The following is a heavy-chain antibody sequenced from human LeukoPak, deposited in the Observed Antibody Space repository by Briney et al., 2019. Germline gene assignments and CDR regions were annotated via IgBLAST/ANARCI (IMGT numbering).Heavy chain of an antibody. CDR3: ARDLSVGARPDLGFDY. J-gene: IGHJ4*02. CDR2: ISSSSTYI. CDR1: GFTFSSYN. V-gene: IGHV3-21*01. Sequence: PGGSLRLSCAASGFTFSSYNMNWVRQAPGKGLEWVSSISSSSTYIYCADSVKGRFTISRDNAKSSLYLQMNSLRAEDTAVYYCARDLSVGARPDLGFDYWGQGTLVTVSS. D-gene: IGHD1-26*01.